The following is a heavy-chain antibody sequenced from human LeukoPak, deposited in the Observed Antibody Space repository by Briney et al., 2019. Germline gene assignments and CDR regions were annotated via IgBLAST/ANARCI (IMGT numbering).Heavy chain of an antibody. CDR1: GFTFDDYA. J-gene: IGHJ3*02. Sequence: PSGGSLRLSCAASGFTFDDYAMHWVRQAPGKGLEWVSGISWNSGSIGYADSMKGRFTISRDNAKNSLYLQMNSLRAEDMALYYCAKDLGYSSSSGNAFDIWGQGTMVTVSS. V-gene: IGHV3-9*03. CDR2: ISWNSGSI. D-gene: IGHD6-6*01. CDR3: AKDLGYSSSSGNAFDI.